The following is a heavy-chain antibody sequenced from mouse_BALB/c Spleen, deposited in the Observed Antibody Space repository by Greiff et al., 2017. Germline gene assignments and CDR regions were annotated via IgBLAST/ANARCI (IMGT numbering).Heavy chain of an antibody. CDR2: ISSGGST. Sequence: DVQLVESGGGLVKPGGSLKLSCAASGFTFSSYAMSWVRQTPEKRLEWVASISSGGSTYYPDSVKGRFTISRDNARNILYLQMSSLRSEDTAMYYCAIPNYYGSSYGYAMDYWGQGTSVTVSS. J-gene: IGHJ4*01. V-gene: IGHV5-6-5*01. D-gene: IGHD1-1*01. CDR3: AIPNYYGSSYGYAMDY. CDR1: GFTFSSYA.